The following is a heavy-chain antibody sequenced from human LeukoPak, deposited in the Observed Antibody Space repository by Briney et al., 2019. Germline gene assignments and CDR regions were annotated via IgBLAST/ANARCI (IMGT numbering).Heavy chain of an antibody. Sequence: GESLKISCKGSGYSFTSYWIGWVRQMPGKGLEWMGIIYPGDSDTRYSPSFQGQVTISADKSISTAYLQWSSLKASDTAMYYCARPRRTRMATSYYFDYWGQGTLVTVSS. J-gene: IGHJ4*02. V-gene: IGHV5-51*01. D-gene: IGHD5-24*01. CDR3: ARPRRTRMATSYYFDY. CDR2: IYPGDSDT. CDR1: GYSFTSYW.